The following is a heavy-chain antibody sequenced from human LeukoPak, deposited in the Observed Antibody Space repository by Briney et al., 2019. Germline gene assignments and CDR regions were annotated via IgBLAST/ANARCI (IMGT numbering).Heavy chain of an antibody. CDR1: GYTFTGYF. V-gene: IGHV1-2*02. D-gene: IGHD6-13*01. CDR3: ARESGSSSWYEKNTDY. J-gene: IGHJ4*02. Sequence: ASVKVSCKASGYTFTGYFMYWVRQAPGQGLEWMGWINPNSGGTNYAQKFQGRVTMTRDTSISTAYMELSRLRSDDTAVYYCARESGSSSWYEKNTDYWGQGTLVTVPS. CDR2: INPNSGGT.